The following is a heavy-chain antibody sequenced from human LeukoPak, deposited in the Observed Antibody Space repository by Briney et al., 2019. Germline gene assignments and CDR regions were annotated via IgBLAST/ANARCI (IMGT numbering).Heavy chain of an antibody. V-gene: IGHV4-34*01. CDR2: INHSGST. Sequence: PSETLSLTCAVYGGSFSGYYWSWIRQPPGKGLEWIGEINHSGSTNYNPSLKSRVTISVDTSKNQFSLKLSSVTAADTAVYYCAARFYDILTGRNLGPFDYWGQGTLVTVSS. CDR1: GGSFSGYY. J-gene: IGHJ4*02. CDR3: AARFYDILTGRNLGPFDY. D-gene: IGHD3-9*01.